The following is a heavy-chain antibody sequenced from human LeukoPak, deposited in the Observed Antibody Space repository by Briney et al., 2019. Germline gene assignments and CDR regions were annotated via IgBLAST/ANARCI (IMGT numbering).Heavy chain of an antibody. CDR2: IYYNGST. Sequence: SETLSLTCTVSGGSISYYYWSWIRQSPGKGLEWIGYIYYNGSTNYDPSLKSRVTMSVDMSKNQFSQKLSSVTAADTAIYYCARKGGHFDYWGQGTLVTVSS. CDR1: GGSISYYY. CDR3: ARKGGHFDY. V-gene: IGHV4-59*01. D-gene: IGHD2-15*01. J-gene: IGHJ4*02.